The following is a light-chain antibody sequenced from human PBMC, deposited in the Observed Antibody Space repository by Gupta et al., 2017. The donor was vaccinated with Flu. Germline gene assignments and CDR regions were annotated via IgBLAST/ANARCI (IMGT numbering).Light chain of an antibody. V-gene: IGLV3-1*01. Sequence: SSALTQPPSVSVSPGQTASITCSGDNLGDKYACWYQQKPGQSPVLVIYKDTKRPSGIPERFSGSNSGNTATLTISGTQAMDEADYYCQAWDSTTGVFGTGTKVTVL. CDR2: KDT. CDR1: NLGDKY. CDR3: QAWDSTTGV. J-gene: IGLJ1*01.